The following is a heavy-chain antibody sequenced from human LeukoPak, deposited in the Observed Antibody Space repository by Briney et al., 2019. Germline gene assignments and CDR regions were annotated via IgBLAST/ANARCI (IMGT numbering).Heavy chain of an antibody. J-gene: IGHJ4*02. CDR3: ANSPKSDY. V-gene: IGHV3-23*01. CDR2: ISGSGGST. Sequence: GGSLRHSCAASGLTFSSYGMSWFRQAPGKGLEWSSAISGSGGSTYYADSVQGRFTISRGNSHNALYLQMSSLRADVTPVYYCANSPKSDYWGQGTLVTVSS. CDR1: GLTFSSYG.